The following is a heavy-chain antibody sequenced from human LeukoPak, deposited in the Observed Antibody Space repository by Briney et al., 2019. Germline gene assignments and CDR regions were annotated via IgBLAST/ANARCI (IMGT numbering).Heavy chain of an antibody. CDR3: ARSMSGSYLVFDY. V-gene: IGHV5-51*01. D-gene: IGHD1-26*01. CDR2: IYPGDSDT. CDR1: GYSFTNYW. Sequence: GESLKISCQGSGYSFTNYWIGWVRPMPGKGLEWMGIIYPGDSDTRYSPSFQGQVTISADKSISTAYLQWSSLKASDTAMYYCARSMSGSYLVFDYWGQGTLVTVSS. J-gene: IGHJ4*02.